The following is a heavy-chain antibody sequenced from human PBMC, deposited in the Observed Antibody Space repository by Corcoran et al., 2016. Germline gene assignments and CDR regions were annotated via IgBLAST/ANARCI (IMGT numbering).Heavy chain of an antibody. Sequence: EVQLLESGGGLVQPGGSLRLSCAASGFTFSSYAMSWVRQAPGKGLEWVSAISGSGGSTYYADSVKGRFTISRDNSKNTLYLQMNSLRAEDTAVYYCAKNVGATIKVAGGWFDPWGQGALVTVSS. V-gene: IGHV3-23*01. CDR3: AKNVGATIKVAGGWFDP. CDR1: GFTFSSYA. D-gene: IGHD1-26*01. CDR2: ISGSGGST. J-gene: IGHJ5*02.